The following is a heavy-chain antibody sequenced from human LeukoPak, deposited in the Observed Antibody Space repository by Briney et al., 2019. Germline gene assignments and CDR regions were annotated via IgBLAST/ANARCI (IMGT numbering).Heavy chain of an antibody. CDR3: AKPGYSSGWYNAFDI. D-gene: IGHD6-19*01. Sequence: KGLEWVSAISGSGGSTYYADSVKGRFTISRDNSKNTLYLKMNSLRAEDTAVYYCAKPGYSSGWYNAFDIWGQGTMVTVSS. CDR2: ISGSGGST. J-gene: IGHJ3*02. V-gene: IGHV3-23*01.